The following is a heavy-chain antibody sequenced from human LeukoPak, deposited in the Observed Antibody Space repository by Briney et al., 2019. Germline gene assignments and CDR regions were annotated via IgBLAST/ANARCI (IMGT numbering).Heavy chain of an antibody. J-gene: IGHJ5*02. V-gene: IGHV4-34*01. CDR2: INHSGST. D-gene: IGHD4-17*01. Sequence: GSLRLSCTASGFSVSSNYMNWVRQPPGKGLEWIGEINHSGSTNYNPSLKSRVTISVDTSKNQFSLKLSSVTAADTAVYYCTRDTGTTGEVKFDPWGQGTLVTVSS. CDR3: TRDTGTTGEVKFDP. CDR1: GFSVSSNY.